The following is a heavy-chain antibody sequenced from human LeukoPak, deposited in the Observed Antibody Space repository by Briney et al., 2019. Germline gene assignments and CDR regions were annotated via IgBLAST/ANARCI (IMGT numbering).Heavy chain of an antibody. V-gene: IGHV3-7*01. J-gene: IGHJ4*02. Sequence: GGSLRLSCAASGFTFTSYSMNWVRQAPGKGLEWVANIKEDGSLRQYVDSVKGRFTISRDNAENSLYLQMNSLRVEDTAVYYCAREGTSNIDSWGQGTLVTVSS. CDR3: AREGTSNIDS. CDR1: GFTFTSYS. CDR2: IKEDGSLR.